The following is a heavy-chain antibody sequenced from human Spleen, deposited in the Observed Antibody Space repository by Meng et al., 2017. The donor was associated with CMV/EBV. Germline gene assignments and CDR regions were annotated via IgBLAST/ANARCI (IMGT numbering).Heavy chain of an antibody. CDR2: ISYIGST. V-gene: IGHV4-61*01. Sequence: TVSGGSVSSGLYYGSWTRQPPGKGLEWIGYISYIGSTNYNPSLRSRVTISVDTSKNQFSLKLTSVTAADTAIFYCARRTAAAPFDYWGQGTLVTVSS. CDR3: ARRTAAAPFDY. D-gene: IGHD6-13*01. CDR1: GGSVSSGLYY. J-gene: IGHJ4*02.